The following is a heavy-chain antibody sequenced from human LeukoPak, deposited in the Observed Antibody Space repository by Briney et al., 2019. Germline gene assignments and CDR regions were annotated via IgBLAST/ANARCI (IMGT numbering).Heavy chain of an antibody. Sequence: PGGSLRLSCAASQFTLNLHAMNRVRQAPGKGLDWVAVMSFDGSHIYYADSVKGRFTISRDNSNNTLFLQMNSLNADDTAVYYCERGGTYYYQYYYMDVWGKGTTVTVSS. CDR3: ERGGTYYYQYYYMDV. J-gene: IGHJ6*03. V-gene: IGHV3-30*17. CDR1: QFTLNLHA. CDR2: MSFDGSHI. D-gene: IGHD3-16*01.